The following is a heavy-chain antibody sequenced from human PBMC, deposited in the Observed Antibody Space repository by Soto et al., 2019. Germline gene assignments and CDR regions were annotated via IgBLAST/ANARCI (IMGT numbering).Heavy chain of an antibody. V-gene: IGHV3-48*02. CDR1: GFIFSTYS. CDR2: INSGSTSI. CDR3: ARLYSASTVSRWFDP. Sequence: EVQLVESGGGLVQPGGSLRLSCAASGFIFSTYSMNWVRQAPGKGLEWISLINSGSTSIYYADSVRGRFTISRDNAANSLFLQMNSLRDEDTAVYYCARLYSASTVSRWFDPWGQGTLVTVSS. J-gene: IGHJ5*02. D-gene: IGHD5-12*01.